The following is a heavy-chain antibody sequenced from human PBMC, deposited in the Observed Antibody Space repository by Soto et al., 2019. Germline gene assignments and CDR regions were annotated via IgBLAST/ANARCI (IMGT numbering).Heavy chain of an antibody. CDR2: IIPIFGTA. Sequence: QVQLVQSGAEVKKPGSSVKVSCKASGGTFSSYAISWVRQAPGQGLEWMGGIIPIFGTANYAQKFQGRVRMTGDESRSTAYMELSSLRSEDTAVYYCAGLVGFGGVGAGGDYWGQGTLVTVSS. V-gene: IGHV1-69*12. D-gene: IGHD3-16*01. CDR3: AGLVGFGGVGAGGDY. J-gene: IGHJ4*02. CDR1: GGTFSSYA.